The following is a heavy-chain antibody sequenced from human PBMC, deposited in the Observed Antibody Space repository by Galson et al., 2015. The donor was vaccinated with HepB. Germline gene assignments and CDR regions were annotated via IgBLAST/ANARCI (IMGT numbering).Heavy chain of an antibody. J-gene: IGHJ4*02. Sequence: SLRLSCAASDFSFSSYAMHWVRQAPGKGLEWVAFISYDGSNKNFADSVKGRFTISRDNSRNTLYLQMHSLSLEDTAVYYCARSFMVAANHLDCWGQGTLVTVSS. CDR3: ARSFMVAANHLDC. D-gene: IGHD2-15*01. CDR2: ISYDGSNK. CDR1: DFSFSSYA. V-gene: IGHV3-30-3*01.